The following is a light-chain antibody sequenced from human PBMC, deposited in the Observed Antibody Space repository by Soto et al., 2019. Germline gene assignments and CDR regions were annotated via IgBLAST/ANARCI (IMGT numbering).Light chain of an antibody. CDR2: KAS. J-gene: IGKJ3*01. V-gene: IGKV1-5*03. CDR3: QQYNSYSQFT. Sequence: DIQMTQSPSTLSATIGDNVSITCRASQSIKNWLAWYQQKPGEAPKLLIYKASTLESGVPSRFSGSGSGTEFTLTISCLQPDDVATYHCQQYNSYSQFTFGPGTKVDIK. CDR1: QSIKNW.